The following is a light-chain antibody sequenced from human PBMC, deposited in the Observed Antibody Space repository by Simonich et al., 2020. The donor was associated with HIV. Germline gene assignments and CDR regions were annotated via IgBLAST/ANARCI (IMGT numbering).Light chain of an antibody. Sequence: QSVLTQPPSASGTPGQRVTISCSGSSSNIGTNTVNWYQQLPGTAPKLLIYINKPRPSGVPDRFSGSKSGTSASLAIRGLQSEDEADYYCAAWHDSLNGPVFGGGTKLTVL. CDR2: INK. V-gene: IGLV1-44*01. CDR1: SSNIGTNT. CDR3: AAWHDSLNGPV. J-gene: IGLJ2*01.